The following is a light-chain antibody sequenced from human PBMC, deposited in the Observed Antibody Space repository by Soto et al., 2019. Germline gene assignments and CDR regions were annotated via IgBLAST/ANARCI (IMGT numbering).Light chain of an antibody. V-gene: IGKV3-11*01. CDR1: QSVRSY. Sequence: EIVLTQSPATLSLSLGERATLSCRASQSVRSYLAWYQQKPGQAPRLLIYDASNRATGIPARFSGSGSGTDFALTISSLEPEDFAVYYCQHRSSWPLTFGGGTKVEIK. J-gene: IGKJ4*01. CDR3: QHRSSWPLT. CDR2: DAS.